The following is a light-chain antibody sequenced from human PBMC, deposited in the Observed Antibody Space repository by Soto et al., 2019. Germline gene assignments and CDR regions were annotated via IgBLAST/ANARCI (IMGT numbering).Light chain of an antibody. CDR1: QSVRSY. Sequence: EIVLTQSPATLSLSPGERATLSCRASQSVRSYLAWYQQKPGQAPRLLIYDASNRATGIPARFSGSGSGTDFTLTISSLEPEDFAVYYCMQLQQIPWTFGQGTKVEIK. CDR2: DAS. CDR3: MQLQQIPWT. J-gene: IGKJ1*01. V-gene: IGKV3-11*01.